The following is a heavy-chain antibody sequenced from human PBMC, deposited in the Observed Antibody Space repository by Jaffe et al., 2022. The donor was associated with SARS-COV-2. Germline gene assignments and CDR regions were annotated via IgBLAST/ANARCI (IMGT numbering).Heavy chain of an antibody. J-gene: IGHJ5*02. CDR1: GHTFTGYW. CDR2: IYTGDSDT. CDR3: AKSQEWLFQNWFDP. Sequence: EVQLVQSGVEVKRPGESLKISCKGSGHTFTGYWIAWLRQMPGRGLEWMGIIYTGDSDTTYSPSFQGRVTISADNSIDTAYLQWNSLKASDTAIYFCAKSQEWLFQNWFDPWGQGTLVTVSS. V-gene: IGHV5-51*01. D-gene: IGHD3-3*01.